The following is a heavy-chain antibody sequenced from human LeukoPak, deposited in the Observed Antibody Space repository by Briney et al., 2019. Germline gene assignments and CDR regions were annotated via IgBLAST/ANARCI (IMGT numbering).Heavy chain of an antibody. CDR1: GFTFSSYA. J-gene: IGHJ4*02. CDR2: ISSSSSYI. CDR3: ARDMYNPGTWYYYGSGSYFSFDY. V-gene: IGHV3-21*01. D-gene: IGHD3-10*01. Sequence: GGSLRLSCAASGFTFSSYAMSWVRQAPGKGLEWVSSISSSSSYIYYADSVKGRFTISRDNAKNSLYLQMNSLRAEDTAVYYCARDMYNPGTWYYYGSGSYFSFDYWGQGTLVTVSS.